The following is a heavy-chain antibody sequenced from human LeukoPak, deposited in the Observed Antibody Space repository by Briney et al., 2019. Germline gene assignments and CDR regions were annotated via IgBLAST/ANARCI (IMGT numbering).Heavy chain of an antibody. V-gene: IGHV4-39*02. J-gene: IGHJ4*02. Sequence: SETLSLTCTVSGDSISSRSYYWGWIRQPPGKGLEWIGSIYYSGSTHYNPSLQSRVTISVDTSKNQFSLKLTSVTAADTAVYYCARDRPRMGLDYWGQGTLVTVSS. CDR2: IYYSGST. D-gene: IGHD2-8*01. CDR1: GDSISSRSYY. CDR3: ARDRPRMGLDY.